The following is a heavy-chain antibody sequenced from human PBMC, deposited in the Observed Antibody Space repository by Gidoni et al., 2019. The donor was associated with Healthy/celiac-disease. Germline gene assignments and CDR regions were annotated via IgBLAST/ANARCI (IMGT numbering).Heavy chain of an antibody. V-gene: IGHV3-30-3*01. Sequence: QVQLVESGAGVVPPGRSLRLSCAASGFTFRSYAMHWVRQAPGKGLEWVAVISYDGSNKYYADSVKGRFTISRDNSKTTLYLQMNSLRAEDTAVYYCARDRDYDFWSGSFDYWGQGTLVTVSS. CDR3: ARDRDYDFWSGSFDY. CDR2: ISYDGSNK. CDR1: GFTFRSYA. D-gene: IGHD3-3*01. J-gene: IGHJ4*02.